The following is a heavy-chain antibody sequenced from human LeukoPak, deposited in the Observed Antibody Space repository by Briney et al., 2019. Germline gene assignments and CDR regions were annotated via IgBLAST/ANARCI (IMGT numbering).Heavy chain of an antibody. CDR2: LHADSGMI. CDR3: VKDFLHGPHIEPVGSVGPFDY. CDR1: GFSFSSYA. D-gene: IGHD2-2*01. Sequence: GGSLRLSCATSGFSFSSYAMSWVRQAPGKGLEWVSGLHADSGMIYYADSVKGRFTISSDNSKTTLYFQMNSLRAEDTAIYYCVKDFLHGPHIEPVGSVGPFDYWGQGTLVTVSS. J-gene: IGHJ4*02. V-gene: IGHV3-23*01.